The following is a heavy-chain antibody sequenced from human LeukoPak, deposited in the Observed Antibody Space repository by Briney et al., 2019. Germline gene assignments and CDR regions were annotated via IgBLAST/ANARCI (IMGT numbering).Heavy chain of an antibody. CDR2: ISAENGNT. J-gene: IGHJ4*02. CDR3: ARDIISSWHRGAFDY. D-gene: IGHD6-13*01. Sequence: RASVTVSCMASGYTFTSYGISWVRRAPGQGLEWMGWISAENGNTNYAQKLQGRVTMTTDTSTSTAYMELRSLRSDDTAVYYCARDIISSWHRGAFDYWGQGTLVTVSS. CDR1: GYTFTSYG. V-gene: IGHV1-18*01.